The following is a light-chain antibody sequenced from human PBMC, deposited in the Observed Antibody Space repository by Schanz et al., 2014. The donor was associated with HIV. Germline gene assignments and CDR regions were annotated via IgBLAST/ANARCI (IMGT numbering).Light chain of an antibody. Sequence: QSALTQPASVSGSPGQSITISCTGTSSDVGGYNYVSWYQQHPGKAPKLMIYDVTDRPSGISNRFSGSKSGYTASLTISGLQAEDEADYFCCSLAASLTRVFGTGTKLTVL. CDR3: CSLAASLTRV. V-gene: IGLV2-14*03. CDR1: SSDVGGYNY. J-gene: IGLJ1*01. CDR2: DVT.